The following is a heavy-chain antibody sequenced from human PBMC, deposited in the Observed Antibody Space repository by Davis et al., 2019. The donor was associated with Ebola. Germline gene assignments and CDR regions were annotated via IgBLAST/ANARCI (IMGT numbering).Heavy chain of an antibody. V-gene: IGHV1-69*06. D-gene: IGHD5-18*01. CDR1: GGTFSSYA. Sequence: SVKVSCKASGGTFSSYAISWVRQAPGQGLEWMGGIIPIFGTANYAQKFQGRVTITADKSTSTAYMELSSLRSEDTAVYYCARMWTAMVTSFDYWGQGTLVTVSS. J-gene: IGHJ4*02. CDR3: ARMWTAMVTSFDY. CDR2: IIPIFGTA.